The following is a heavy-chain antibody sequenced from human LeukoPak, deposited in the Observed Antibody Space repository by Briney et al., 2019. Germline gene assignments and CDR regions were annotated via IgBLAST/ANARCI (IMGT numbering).Heavy chain of an antibody. CDR2: ISVYNGNT. V-gene: IGHV1-18*01. CDR1: GYTFTNYG. D-gene: IGHD1-26*01. J-gene: IGHJ4*02. CDR3: ARASGSYYPEFDY. Sequence: VSVKVSCKASGYTFTNYGINWVRQAPGQGLEWMGWISVYNGNTNYAQKLQGRVTMTTDTSTSTVYMELRSLRSDDTAVYYCARASGSYYPEFDYWGQGTLVTVSS.